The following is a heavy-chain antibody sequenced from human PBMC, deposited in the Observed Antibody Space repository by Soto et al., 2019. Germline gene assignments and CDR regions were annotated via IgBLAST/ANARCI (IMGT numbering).Heavy chain of an antibody. J-gene: IGHJ5*02. CDR2: IIPIFGTA. CDR1: GGTFSSYA. V-gene: IGHV1-69*13. CDR3: ARARRPSYCGGDCYSWNNWLDP. Sequence: ASVKVSCKASGGTFSSYAISWVRQAPGQGLEWMGGIIPIFGTANYAQKFQGRVTITADESTSTAYMELSSLRSEDTAVYYCARARRPSYCGGDCYSWNNWLDPWGQGTLVTVSS. D-gene: IGHD2-21*02.